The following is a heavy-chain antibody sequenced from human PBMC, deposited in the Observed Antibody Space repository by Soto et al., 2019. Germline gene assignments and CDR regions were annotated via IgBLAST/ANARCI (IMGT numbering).Heavy chain of an antibody. V-gene: IGHV4-39*01. CDR2: IYYSGST. CDR3: ARTPYSSGWYGSHYWYFDL. CDR1: GGSISSSSYY. D-gene: IGHD6-19*01. Sequence: QLQLQESGPGLVKPSETLSLTCTVSGGSISSSSYYWGWIRQPPGKGLEWIGSIYYSGSTYYNPSLKSRVTISVDTSKNQFSLKLSSVTAADTAVYYCARTPYSSGWYGSHYWYFDLWGRGTLVTVSS. J-gene: IGHJ2*01.